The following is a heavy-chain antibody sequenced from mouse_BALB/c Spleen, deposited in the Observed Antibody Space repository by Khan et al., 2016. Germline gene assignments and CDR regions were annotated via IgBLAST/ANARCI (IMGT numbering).Heavy chain of an antibody. J-gene: IGHJ4*01. CDR3: ASSTQSFYAMDY. D-gene: IGHD1-1*01. CDR2: IDPFNGGT. CDR1: GYSFTSYY. V-gene: IGHV1S135*01. Sequence: VQLKQSGPELMKPGASVKISCKASGYSFTSYYMHWVKQSQGKSLEWIGYIDPFNGGTSYNQKFKGKATLTVDKSSSTAYMHLSSLKSEDSAVYYCASSTQSFYAMDYWGQGTSVTVSS.